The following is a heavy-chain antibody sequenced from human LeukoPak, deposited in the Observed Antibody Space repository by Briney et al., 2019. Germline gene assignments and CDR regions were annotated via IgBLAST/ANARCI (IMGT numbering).Heavy chain of an antibody. J-gene: IGHJ4*02. Sequence: PWETLRLTCAVYGGSFSGYYWSWIRQPPGKGLEWIGEINHSGSTNYNASLKSRVTISVDTSKNQLSLKLSSVTAADTAVYYCASRYSGSYYPRSDYWGQGTLVTVSS. V-gene: IGHV4-34*01. CDR3: ASRYSGSYYPRSDY. CDR1: GGSFSGYY. D-gene: IGHD1-26*01. CDR2: INHSGST.